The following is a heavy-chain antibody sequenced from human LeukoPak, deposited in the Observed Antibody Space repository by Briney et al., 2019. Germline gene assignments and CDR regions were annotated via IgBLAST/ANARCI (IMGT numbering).Heavy chain of an antibody. CDR2: INPSGGST. CDR1: GYTFTSYY. J-gene: IGHJ6*03. CDR3: ARGGRSGGSCYSFSYYYYYMDV. D-gene: IGHD2-15*01. V-gene: IGHV1-46*01. Sequence: ASVKVSCKASGYTFTSYYMHWVRQAPGQGLEWMGIINPSGGSTSYAQKFQGRVTMTRDMSTSTVYMELSSLRSEDTAVYYCARGGRSGGSCYSFSYYYYYMDVWGKGTTVTVSS.